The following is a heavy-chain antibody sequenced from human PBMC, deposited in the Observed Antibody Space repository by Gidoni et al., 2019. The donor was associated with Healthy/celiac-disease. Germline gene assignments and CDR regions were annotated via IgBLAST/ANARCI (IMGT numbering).Heavy chain of an antibody. CDR2: ISSSSSYI. CDR3: ARAGYCSSTSCYRSPKARGSDWFDP. V-gene: IGHV3-21*01. J-gene: IGHJ5*02. CDR1: GFTFSTSS. Sequence: EVQLVESGGGLVKPGGSLRLSCAASGFTFSTSSMNWVRQAPGKGLEWVSSISSSSSYIYYADSVKGRFTISRDNAKNSLYLQMNSLRAEDTAVYYCARAGYCSSTSCYRSPKARGSDWFDPWGQGTLVTVSS. D-gene: IGHD2-2*03.